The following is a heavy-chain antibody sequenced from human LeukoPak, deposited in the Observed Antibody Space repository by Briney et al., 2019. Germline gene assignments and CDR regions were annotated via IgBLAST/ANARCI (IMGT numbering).Heavy chain of an antibody. CDR2: ISGSSSYI. J-gene: IGHJ5*02. V-gene: IGHV3-21*01. CDR3: ARDGRGYSGYDEGWFDP. CDR1: GFTFSRYS. D-gene: IGHD5-12*01. Sequence: GGSLRLSCAASGFTFSRYSMNWVRQAPGKGLEWVSSISGSSSYIYYADSVKGRFTISRDNAKNSLYLQMNSLRAEDTAVYYCARDGRGYSGYDEGWFDPWGQGTLVTVSS.